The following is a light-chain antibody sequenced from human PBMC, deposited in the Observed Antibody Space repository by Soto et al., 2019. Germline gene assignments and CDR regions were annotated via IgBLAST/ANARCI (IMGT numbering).Light chain of an antibody. CDR1: QGVSSY. J-gene: IGKJ1*01. Sequence: IQLSQSPSSLSASVGDRVTLTCRASQGVSSYLAWYQQKPGKAPKVLIYKASNLESGVPSRFSGSGSGTEFTLIISSLQPDDFATYFCHQYDTYSFGQGTKVDIK. V-gene: IGKV1-5*03. CDR2: KAS. CDR3: HQYDTYS.